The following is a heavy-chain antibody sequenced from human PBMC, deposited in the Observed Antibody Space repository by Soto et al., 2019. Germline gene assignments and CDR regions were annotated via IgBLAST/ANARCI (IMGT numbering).Heavy chain of an antibody. J-gene: IGHJ3*02. Sequence: QVQLQESGPGLVKPSETLSLTCSVSGASISSYYWSWIRQPPGKGLEWLAYIYYSGSTSYNPSLKSRVSIPLDTSMTQFSLKLSSVTAADTAVYYCARTYDDSGPNSGGYGFDIWGQGTMVTVSS. CDR3: ARTYDDSGPNSGGYGFDI. D-gene: IGHD3-22*01. CDR1: GASISSYY. CDR2: IYYSGST. V-gene: IGHV4-59*01.